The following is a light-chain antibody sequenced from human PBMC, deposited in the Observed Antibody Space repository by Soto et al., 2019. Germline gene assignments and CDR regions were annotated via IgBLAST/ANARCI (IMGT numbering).Light chain of an antibody. CDR2: EAS. CDR1: QSVSSS. V-gene: IGKV3-11*01. Sequence: EIVLTQSPATLSLSPGERATISSRAGQSVSSSRAWYQQKPGQAPRLLMYEASNRATGIPARFSGGGSGTDFTLTISSLEPEDFAVYYCQQRSDWPWTFGQGTKVDIK. J-gene: IGKJ1*01. CDR3: QQRSDWPWT.